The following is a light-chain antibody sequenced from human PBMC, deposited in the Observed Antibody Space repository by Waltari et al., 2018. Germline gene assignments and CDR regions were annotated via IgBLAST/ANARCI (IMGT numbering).Light chain of an antibody. CDR2: GAS. V-gene: IGKV1-39*01. Sequence: DIQMTQSPSSLSASVGDRVTITCRASQSISSFLNWYQQNPGKAPNHLIYGASILQRGVPLRFRGGGSVREFTLTISSLQPDDFSTYYCQETYSPSRTFGQGTKVDIK. CDR3: QETYSPSRT. J-gene: IGKJ1*01. CDR1: QSISSF.